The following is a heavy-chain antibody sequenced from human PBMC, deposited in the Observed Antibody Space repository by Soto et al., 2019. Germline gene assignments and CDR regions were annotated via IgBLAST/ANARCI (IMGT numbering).Heavy chain of an antibody. D-gene: IGHD1-7*01. CDR1: GGTFSSYA. Sequence: ASEKVSWKASGGTFSSYAISWVRQAPGQGLEWMGGIIPIFGTANYAQKFQGRVTITADESTSTAYMELSSLRSEDTAVYYCARDHLVTGTTFYYYGMDVWGQGTTVTVSS. J-gene: IGHJ6*02. V-gene: IGHV1-69*13. CDR2: IIPIFGTA. CDR3: ARDHLVTGTTFYYYGMDV.